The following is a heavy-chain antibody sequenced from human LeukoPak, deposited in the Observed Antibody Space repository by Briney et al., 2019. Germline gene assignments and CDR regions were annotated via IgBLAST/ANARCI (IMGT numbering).Heavy chain of an antibody. V-gene: IGHV3-30*18. CDR3: AKNSGRDGYNDYFDY. D-gene: IGHD5-24*01. CDR1: EFTFSRSG. CDR2: ISDDGSKK. Sequence: SGRSLRLSCAASEFTFSRSGMHWVRQAPGKGLEWVALISDDGSKKNYADSVKGRFTISRDNSKNTLYLQMNSLRAEDTAVFYCAKNSGRDGYNDYFDYWGLGTLVTVSS. J-gene: IGHJ4*02.